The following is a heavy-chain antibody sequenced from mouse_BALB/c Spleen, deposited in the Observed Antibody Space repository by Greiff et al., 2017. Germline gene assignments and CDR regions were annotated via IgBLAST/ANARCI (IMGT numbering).Heavy chain of an antibody. D-gene: IGHD3-2*01. Sequence: VQLKQSGAELVKPGASVKLSCTASGFNIKDTYMHWVKQRPEQGLEWIGRIDPANGNTKYDPKFQGEATITADTSSNTAYLQLSSLTSEDTAVYYCARGRQLGLYYFDYWGQGTTLTVSS. CDR3: ARGRQLGLYYFDY. V-gene: IGHV14-3*02. J-gene: IGHJ2*01. CDR1: GFNIKDTY. CDR2: IDPANGNT.